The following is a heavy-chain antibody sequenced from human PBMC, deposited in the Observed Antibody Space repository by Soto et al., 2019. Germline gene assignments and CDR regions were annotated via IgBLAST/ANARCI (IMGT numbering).Heavy chain of an antibody. CDR1: GGTFNNYA. CDR2: IIPMFETV. D-gene: IGHD2-15*01. J-gene: IGHJ6*02. V-gene: IGHV1-69*01. Sequence: QEQLLQSGAEVRKPGSSVKVSCKASGGTFNNYAVSWVRQAPGQGLEWMGGIIPMFETVNYAQRFQGRLTIAADESTSTSYMELTSLTSADTAIYFCARGLRTGNYGMDVWCQGTTVTVPS. CDR3: ARGLRTGNYGMDV.